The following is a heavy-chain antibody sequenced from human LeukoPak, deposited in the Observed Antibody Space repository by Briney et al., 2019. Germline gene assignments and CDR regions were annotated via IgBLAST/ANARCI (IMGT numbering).Heavy chain of an antibody. V-gene: IGHV5-51*01. CDR1: GYSFSNAW. D-gene: IGHD5-24*01. CDR3: ARLAKARRDGYNFGFDY. Sequence: GEPMKISCQGSGYSFSNAWIGWVPPMPGKGLECMGIILPGDSDTRNSPSFQGQVTISADKSISTAYLQWSSLQASDTAMYYCARLAKARRDGYNFGFDYWGQGTLVTVSS. CDR2: ILPGDSDT. J-gene: IGHJ4*02.